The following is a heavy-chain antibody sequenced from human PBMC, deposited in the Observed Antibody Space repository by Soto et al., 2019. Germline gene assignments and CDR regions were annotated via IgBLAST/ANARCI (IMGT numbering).Heavy chain of an antibody. CDR3: ARGYYYDSSGYYSNAYYFDY. D-gene: IGHD3-22*01. CDR2: FVPIFGTA. Sequence: QVQLVQSGDEVKKPGSSVKVSCKASGGTFSSYAITWVRQAPGQGLEWMGGFVPIFGTANYAQKFQGRVTITADESTSTAYMELSSLRSEDTAVYYCARGYYYDSSGYYSNAYYFDYWGQGTLVTVSS. CDR1: GGTFSSYA. V-gene: IGHV1-69*01. J-gene: IGHJ4*02.